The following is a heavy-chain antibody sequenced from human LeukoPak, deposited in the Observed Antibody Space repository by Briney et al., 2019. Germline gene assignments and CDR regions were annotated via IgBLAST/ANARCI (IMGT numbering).Heavy chain of an antibody. D-gene: IGHD3-22*01. CDR1: GFTFSSYA. CDR2: ISYDGSNK. CDR3: ARDSIYDSSGYYPGNY. Sequence: GRSLRLSCAASGFTFSSYAMHWVRQAPGKGLEWVAVISYDGSNKYYADSVKGRFTISRDSSKNTLYLQMNSLRAEDTAVYYCARDSIYDSSGYYPGNYWGQGTLVTVSS. V-gene: IGHV3-30-3*01. J-gene: IGHJ4*02.